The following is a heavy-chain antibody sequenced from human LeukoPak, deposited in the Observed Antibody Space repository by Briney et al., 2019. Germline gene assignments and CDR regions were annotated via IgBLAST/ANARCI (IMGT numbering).Heavy chain of an antibody. V-gene: IGHV3-48*04. D-gene: IGHD3-10*01. Sequence: PGGSLRLSCAASGFTFSSYSMNWVRQAPGKGLEWVSYISSSSSTIYYADSVKGRFTISRDNAKNSLYLQMNSPRAEDTAVYYCARDLIGVDYWGQGTLVTVSS. CDR3: ARDLIGVDY. CDR2: ISSSSSTI. CDR1: GFTFSSYS. J-gene: IGHJ4*02.